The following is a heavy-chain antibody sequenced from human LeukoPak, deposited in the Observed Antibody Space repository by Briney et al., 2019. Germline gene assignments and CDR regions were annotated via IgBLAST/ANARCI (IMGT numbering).Heavy chain of an antibody. CDR1: GYTFTGYY. Sequence: ASVKVSCKASGYTFTGYYMHWVRQAPGQGLEWMGWIYPNSGGTNYPQKFQGRVTMTRDTSISTAYVEVSRLTSDDTAVYYCARASRPTVTIDPYYFDYWGQGSLVTVSS. CDR3: ARASRPTVTIDPYYFDY. V-gene: IGHV1-2*02. CDR2: IYPNSGGT. D-gene: IGHD4-17*01. J-gene: IGHJ4*02.